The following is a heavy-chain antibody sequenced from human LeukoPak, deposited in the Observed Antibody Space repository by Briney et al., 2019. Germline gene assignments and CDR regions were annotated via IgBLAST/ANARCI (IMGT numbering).Heavy chain of an antibody. CDR1: GYTFTSYD. CDR3: ARGLTGDFWSGYFAYYYGMDV. J-gene: IGHJ6*02. Sequence: ASVKVSCKASGYTFTSYDIHWVRQATGQGLEWMGWMNPNSGNTGYAQKFQGRVTMTRNTSISTAYMELSSLRSEDTAVYYCARGLTGDFWSGYFAYYYGMDVWGQGTTVTVSS. D-gene: IGHD3-3*01. CDR2: MNPNSGNT. V-gene: IGHV1-8*01.